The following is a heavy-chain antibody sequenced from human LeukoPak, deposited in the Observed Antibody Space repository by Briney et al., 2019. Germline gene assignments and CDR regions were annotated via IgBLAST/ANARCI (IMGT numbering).Heavy chain of an antibody. CDR2: INSNSTSNSIK. J-gene: IGHJ3*01. CDR3: VRGLV. Sequence: AGGSLRLSCATSGFTFSTYSMNWVRQAPGKGLEWVSYINSNSTSNSIKYYADSVQGRFTISRDNAKNSLYVQMNSLRAEDTAVYYCVRGLVWGQGTKVTVSS. CDR1: GFTFSTYS. V-gene: IGHV3-48*01.